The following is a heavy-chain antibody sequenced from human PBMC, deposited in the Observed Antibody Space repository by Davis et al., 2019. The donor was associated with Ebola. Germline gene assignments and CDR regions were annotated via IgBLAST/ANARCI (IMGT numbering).Heavy chain of an antibody. CDR2: IIPILGIA. CDR1: GGTFSSYT. V-gene: IGHV1-69*02. CDR3: ARGITMVRGGDNWSDP. D-gene: IGHD3-10*01. J-gene: IGHJ5*02. Sequence: AASVKVSCKASGGTFSSYTISWVRQAPGQGLEWMGRIIPILGIANYAQKLQGRVTMTTDTSTSTAYMELRSLRSDDTAVYYCARGITMVRGGDNWSDPWGQGTLVTVSS.